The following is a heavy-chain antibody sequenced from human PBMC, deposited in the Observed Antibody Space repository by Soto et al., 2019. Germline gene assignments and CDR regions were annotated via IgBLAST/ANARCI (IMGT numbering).Heavy chain of an antibody. D-gene: IGHD3-22*01. Sequence: ASVQVSCKASGYTFTSYAMHWVRQAPGQRLEWMGWINAGNGNTKYSQKFQGRVTITRDTSASTAYMELSSLRSEDTAVYYCARESLYYDSSGYYDYWGQGTLVTVSS. CDR1: GYTFTSYA. CDR3: ARESLYYDSSGYYDY. J-gene: IGHJ4*02. CDR2: INAGNGNT. V-gene: IGHV1-3*01.